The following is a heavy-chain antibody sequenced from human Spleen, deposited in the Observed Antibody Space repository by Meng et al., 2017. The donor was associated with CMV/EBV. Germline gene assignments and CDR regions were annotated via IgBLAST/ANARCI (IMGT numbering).Heavy chain of an antibody. CDR1: GFTFNTYC. J-gene: IGHJ4*02. CDR2: ISFDGSNK. CDR3: AKGGYCSS. Sequence: QVQLVESGGGVVQTGGSLRLSCAASGFTFNTYCMHWVRQAPGKGLEWVAFISFDGSNKYYADSVKGRFTISRDNFRNTLYLQMNSLRAEDTAVYYCAKGGYCSSWGQGTLVTVSS. V-gene: IGHV3-30*02. D-gene: IGHD2-2*01.